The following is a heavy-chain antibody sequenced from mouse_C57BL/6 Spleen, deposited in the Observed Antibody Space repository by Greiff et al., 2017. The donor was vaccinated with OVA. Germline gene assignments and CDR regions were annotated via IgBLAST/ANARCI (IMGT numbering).Heavy chain of an antibody. CDR3: ASPYYSNYYFDY. D-gene: IGHD2-5*01. CDR2: IYPRDGST. Sequence: VQLQQSDAELVKPGASVKISCKVSGYTFTDHIIHWMKQRPEQGLEWIGYIYPRDGSTKYNEKFKGKATLTADKSSSTAYMQLNSLTSEDSAVYFCASPYYSNYYFDYWGQGTTLTVSS. J-gene: IGHJ2*01. V-gene: IGHV1-78*01. CDR1: GYTFTDHI.